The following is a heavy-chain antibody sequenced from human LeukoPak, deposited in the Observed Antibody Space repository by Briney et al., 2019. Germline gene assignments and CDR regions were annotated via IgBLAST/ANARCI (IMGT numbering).Heavy chain of an antibody. CDR1: GGSISSSSYY. CDR3: ARIPRRDTLQADYYYYMDV. CDR2: IYYSGST. D-gene: IGHD6-25*01. Sequence: PSETLSLTCTVSGGSISSSSYYWGWIRQPPGKGLEWIGSIYYSGSTYYNPSLKSRVTISVDTSKNQFSLKLSSVTAADTAVYYCARIPRRDTLQADYYYYMDVWGKGTTVTVSS. J-gene: IGHJ6*03. V-gene: IGHV4-39*07.